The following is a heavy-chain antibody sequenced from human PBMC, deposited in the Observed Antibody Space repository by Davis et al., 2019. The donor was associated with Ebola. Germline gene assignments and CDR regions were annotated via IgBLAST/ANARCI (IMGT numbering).Heavy chain of an antibody. D-gene: IGHD6-19*01. CDR3: AKDLDSSGWFNWFDP. J-gene: IGHJ5*02. V-gene: IGHV3-23*01. Sequence: GESLKISCAASEFTFDSYAMSWVRQAPGKGLEWVSSISSYGGSTYYADSVKGRFTISRDNSKNTLYLQMNSLRAEDTAVYYCAKDLDSSGWFNWFDPWGQGTLVTVSS. CDR2: ISSYGGST. CDR1: EFTFDSYA.